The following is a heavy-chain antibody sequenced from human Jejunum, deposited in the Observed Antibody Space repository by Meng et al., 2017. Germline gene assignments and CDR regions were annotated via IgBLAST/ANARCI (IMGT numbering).Heavy chain of an antibody. D-gene: IGHD3-16*01. Sequence: QLQLQESGSGLVKPSQTLSLTCAVSGGSISSDGYTWSWIRQPPGKGLEWIGYIYHTGSTYYNPSLKSRVTISVDRSKNQFSLKLTSVTAADTAVYYCVREKRRTYYFDYWGQGTLVTVSS. CDR3: VREKRRTYYFDY. J-gene: IGHJ4*02. CDR2: IYHTGST. CDR1: GGSISSDGYT. V-gene: IGHV4-30-2*01.